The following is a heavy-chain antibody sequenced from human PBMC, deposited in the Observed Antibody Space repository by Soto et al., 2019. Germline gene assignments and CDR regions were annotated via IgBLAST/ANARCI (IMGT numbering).Heavy chain of an antibody. Sequence: PSETLSLTCTVSGGSISNYSWGWIRQPPGRGLEWIGHIFHSGSTNYNPALKSRVTISVDTSKNQFSLKLSSVTAADTAVYYCARVPDYWGQGTLVTVSS. V-gene: IGHV4-59*12. CDR3: ARVPDY. CDR2: IFHSGST. J-gene: IGHJ4*02. CDR1: GGSISNYS.